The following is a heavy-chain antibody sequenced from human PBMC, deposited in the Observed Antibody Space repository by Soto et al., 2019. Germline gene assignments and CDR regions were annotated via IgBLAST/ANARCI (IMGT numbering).Heavy chain of an antibody. CDR3: QRDNVTVYGYYYGMDV. CDR1: VYSISSGYY. J-gene: IGHJ6*04. V-gene: IGHV4-38-2*02. Sequence: SETLSLTCPVSVYSISSGYYWGWIRQPPGKGLEWIGSIYHSGSTYYNPSLKSRVTISVDTSKNQFSLKLSSVTAADTAVYYCQRDNVTVYGYYYGMDVWCKGKAVTGTS. D-gene: IGHD4-17*01. CDR2: IYHSGST.